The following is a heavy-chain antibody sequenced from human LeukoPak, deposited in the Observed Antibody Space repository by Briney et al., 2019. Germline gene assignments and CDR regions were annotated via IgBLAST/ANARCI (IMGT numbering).Heavy chain of an antibody. J-gene: IGHJ5*02. CDR1: GFTVSSNY. Sequence: PGGSLRLSCAASGFTVSSNYMSWVRQAPGKGLEWVSVIYSGGSTYYADSVKGRFTISRDNSKNTLYLQMNSLRAEDTAVYYCAGQPSMVRGVIITPMYNWFDPWGQGTLVTVSS. V-gene: IGHV3-66*04. CDR3: AGQPSMVRGVIITPMYNWFDP. D-gene: IGHD3-10*01. CDR2: IYSGGST.